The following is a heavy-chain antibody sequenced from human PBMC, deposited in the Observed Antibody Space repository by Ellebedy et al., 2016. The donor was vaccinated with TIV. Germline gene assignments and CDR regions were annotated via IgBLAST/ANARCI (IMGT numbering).Heavy chain of an antibody. CDR1: GFSFRSYW. Sequence: GGSLRLSCGTSGFSFRSYWMTWVRQAPGKGLEWVANINQGGSERHYVDSVTGRFTISRDNAKNSLYLQMNSLRAEDTAVYYCATDGSYGDYLSPTHAFVMWGQGTMVTVSA. CDR2: INQGGSER. V-gene: IGHV3-7*01. CDR3: ATDGSYGDYLSPTHAFVM. D-gene: IGHD4-17*01. J-gene: IGHJ3*02.